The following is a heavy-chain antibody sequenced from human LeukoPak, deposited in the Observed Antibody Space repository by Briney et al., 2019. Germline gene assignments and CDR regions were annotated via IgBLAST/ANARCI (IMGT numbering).Heavy chain of an antibody. CDR3: AKSAGSWSRDY. V-gene: IGHV3-11*06. Sequence: GGSLRLSCAASGFTFSDYYMSWIRQSPGKGLEWLSHIGRSGDDKNYADSVKGRFTISRDNSKNTLYLQMNSLRAEDTAVYYCAKSAGSWSRDYWGQGTLVTVSS. J-gene: IGHJ4*02. CDR1: GFTFSDYY. D-gene: IGHD6-13*01. CDR2: IGRSGDDK.